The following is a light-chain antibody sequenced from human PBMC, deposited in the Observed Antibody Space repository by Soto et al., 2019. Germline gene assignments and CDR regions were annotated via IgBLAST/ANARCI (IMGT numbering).Light chain of an antibody. CDR1: QSVSSGY. Sequence: EIVLTQSPGTLSLSPGDGATLSCRASQSVSSGYLAWYQQKPGQAPRLLIYGASRRAGGIPDRFSDSGSGTDFPLSISRLEPEDFAVYWCQHYGNSPTFGQGTRVQIK. CDR2: GAS. V-gene: IGKV3-20*01. J-gene: IGKJ1*01. CDR3: QHYGNSPT.